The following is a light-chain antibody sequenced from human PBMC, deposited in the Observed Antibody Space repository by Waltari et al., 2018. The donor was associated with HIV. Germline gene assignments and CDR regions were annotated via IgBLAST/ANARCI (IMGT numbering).Light chain of an antibody. J-gene: IGKJ2*01. Sequence: EIVLTQSSGTLSLSPGGRASLSCRASESVSNGYLAWYQQKPGQAPRLVIYYTSRRATGIPDRFSGSGSETDFSLTISRLEPEDFAVYYCQQYGGSPYTFGQGTKLEIK. CDR3: QQYGGSPYT. CDR1: ESVSNGY. CDR2: YTS. V-gene: IGKV3-20*01.